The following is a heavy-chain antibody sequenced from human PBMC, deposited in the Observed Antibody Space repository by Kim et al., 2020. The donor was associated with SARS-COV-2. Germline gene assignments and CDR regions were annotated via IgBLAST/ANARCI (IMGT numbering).Heavy chain of an antibody. Sequence: SETLSLTCAVYGGSFSGNYWSWIRQPPGKGLEWIGEINHSGSTNYNPSLKSRVTISIDTSKKQFSLKVSSVTAADTAVYYCATRSGSQSPLDPWGQGTLVTVSS. CDR2: INHSGST. J-gene: IGHJ5*02. V-gene: IGHV4-34*01. CDR3: ATRSGSQSPLDP. CDR1: GGSFSGNY. D-gene: IGHD3-10*01.